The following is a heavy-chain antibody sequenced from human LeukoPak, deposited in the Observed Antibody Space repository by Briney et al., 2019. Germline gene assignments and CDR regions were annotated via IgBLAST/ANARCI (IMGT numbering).Heavy chain of an antibody. Sequence: PGGSLRLSCVASGITFSGHWMKWVRQAPGKGLEWVATIKQDGSEKLYAESVKGRFTIDRDNARNSLYLQMNSLRAEDTAVYYCARDYCSSTSCHDYWGQGTLVTVSS. CDR2: IKQDGSEK. J-gene: IGHJ4*02. D-gene: IGHD2-2*01. CDR3: ARDYCSSTSCHDY. CDR1: GITFSGHW. V-gene: IGHV3-7*01.